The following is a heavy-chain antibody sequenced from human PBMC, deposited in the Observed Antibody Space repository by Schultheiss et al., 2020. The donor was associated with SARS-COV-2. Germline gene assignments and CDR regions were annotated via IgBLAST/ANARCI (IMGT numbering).Heavy chain of an antibody. Sequence: SETLSLTCTVSGGSISSGGYYWSWIRQHPGKGLEWIGYIYYSGSTYYNPSLKSRVTISVDTSKNQFSLKLSSVTAADTAVYYCARGTYNVDTALGGMDVWGQGTTVTVSS. J-gene: IGHJ6*02. D-gene: IGHD5-18*01. CDR2: IYYSGST. V-gene: IGHV4-31*03. CDR3: ARGTYNVDTALGGMDV. CDR1: GGSISSGGYY.